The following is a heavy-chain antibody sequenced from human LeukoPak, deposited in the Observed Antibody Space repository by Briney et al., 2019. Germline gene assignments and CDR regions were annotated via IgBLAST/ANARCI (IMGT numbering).Heavy chain of an antibody. CDR3: ARGGLRGSYYEYFHH. J-gene: IGHJ1*01. Sequence: ASVKVSCKASGYTFTDYYMHWVRQAPGQGLEWMGWINPNSGDTNYAQKFQGRVTVTRDTSISTAYMELSRLRSDDTAVYYCARGGLRGSYYEYFHHWGQGTLVCVSS. D-gene: IGHD1-26*01. V-gene: IGHV1-2*02. CDR2: INPNSGDT. CDR1: GYTFTDYY.